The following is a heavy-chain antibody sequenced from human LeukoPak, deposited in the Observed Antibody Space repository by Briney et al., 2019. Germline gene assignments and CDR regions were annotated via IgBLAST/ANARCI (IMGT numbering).Heavy chain of an antibody. J-gene: IGHJ5*02. D-gene: IGHD6-13*01. V-gene: IGHV4-39*01. Sequence: PSETLSLTCTVSGGSIGSSSYYWGCIRQPPGKGLEWIGSVYYSGSTYYNPSLKSRVPISVDTSKNQFSLKLSSVTAADTAVYYCATCIAAAGRGGFDPWGQGTLVTVSS. CDR2: VYYSGST. CDR3: ATCIAAAGRGGFDP. CDR1: GGSIGSSSYY.